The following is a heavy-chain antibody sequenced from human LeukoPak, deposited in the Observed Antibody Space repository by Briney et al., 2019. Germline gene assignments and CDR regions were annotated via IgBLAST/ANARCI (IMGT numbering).Heavy chain of an antibody. V-gene: IGHV4-61*02. J-gene: IGHJ4*02. CDR1: GGSISSRSYY. D-gene: IGHD3-3*01. CDR3: ARDNDFWSGYYSMDY. Sequence: SQTLSLTCTVSGGSISSRSYYWSWIRQPAGKGLEWIGRLYTSGSTNYNPSLKSRVTISVDTSKNQFSLKLSSVTAADTAVYYCARDNDFWSGYYSMDYWGRGTLVTISS. CDR2: LYTSGST.